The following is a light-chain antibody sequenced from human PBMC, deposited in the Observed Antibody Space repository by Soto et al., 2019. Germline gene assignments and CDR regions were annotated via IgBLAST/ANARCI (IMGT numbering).Light chain of an antibody. CDR1: QSVSSSY. CDR2: GAS. CDR3: QQYGSSSS. Sequence: EIVLTQSPGTLSLSPGERATLSCRASQSVSSSYLAWYQQKPGQAPRLLIYGASSRATGTPDRFSGSGSGTDFTLTISRLEPEDFAVYYCQQYGSSSSFGGGTKVEIK. V-gene: IGKV3-20*01. J-gene: IGKJ4*01.